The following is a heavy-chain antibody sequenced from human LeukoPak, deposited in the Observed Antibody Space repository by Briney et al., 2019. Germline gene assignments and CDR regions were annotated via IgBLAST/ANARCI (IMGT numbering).Heavy chain of an antibody. CDR2: IIPVFGTT. CDR1: GVTFINYA. D-gene: IGHD5-12*01. V-gene: IGHV1-69*06. CDR3: AKAADSAYVATDH. J-gene: IGHJ4*02. Sequence: GASVKVSCKASGVTFINYAFTWVRQAPGQGLEWMGGIIPVFGTTRYAQEFQDRVTITVDKSTGTVFLELRSLTSEDTGVYYCAKAADSAYVATDHWGQGTRVTVSS.